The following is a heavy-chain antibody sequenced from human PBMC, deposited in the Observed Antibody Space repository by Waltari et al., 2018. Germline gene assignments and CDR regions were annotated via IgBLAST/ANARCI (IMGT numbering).Heavy chain of an antibody. D-gene: IGHD3-22*01. J-gene: IGHJ4*02. CDR2: IYYSGCT. Sequence: QLQLQESGPGLVKPSETLSLTCTVSGGSISSSSYYWGWIRQPPGKGLGWVGSIYYSGCTYSNPSLKSPVTISVDTSKNQFSLKLSSVTAADTAVYYCASTVYYDSSGWTYYFDYWGQGTLVTVSS. V-gene: IGHV4-39*01. CDR3: ASTVYYDSSGWTYYFDY. CDR1: GGSISSSSYY.